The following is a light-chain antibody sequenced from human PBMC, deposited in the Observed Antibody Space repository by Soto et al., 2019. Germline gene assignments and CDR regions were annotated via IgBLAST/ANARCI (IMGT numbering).Light chain of an antibody. CDR3: HQRSNWPPIT. J-gene: IGKJ5*01. CDR2: DAS. V-gene: IGKV3-11*01. CDR1: QSVSSY. Sequence: TVVTKSPATLSLPPGERATLSCRASQSVSSYLAWYQQKPGQAPRLLIYDASNRATGIPARFSGSGSGTDFTLTISSLEPEDFAVYYCHQRSNWPPITFGQGTRLDNK.